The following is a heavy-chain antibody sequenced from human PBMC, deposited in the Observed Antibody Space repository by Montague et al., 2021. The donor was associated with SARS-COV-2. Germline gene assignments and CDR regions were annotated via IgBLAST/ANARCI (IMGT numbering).Heavy chain of an antibody. J-gene: IGHJ2*01. D-gene: IGHD6-19*01. CDR1: GSAFNNFA. CDR2: IFGSGAGT. CDR3: AKQPGAGAVVYWYFDL. V-gene: IGHV3-23*01. Sequence: SLRLSCAASGSAFNNFAMTWVRQPPGKGLEWVSSIFGSGAGTYYADSVKGRFTISRDNSRNTVYLQMNSLRSEDTAKYYCAKQPGAGAVVYWYFDLWGRGTVVSVSS.